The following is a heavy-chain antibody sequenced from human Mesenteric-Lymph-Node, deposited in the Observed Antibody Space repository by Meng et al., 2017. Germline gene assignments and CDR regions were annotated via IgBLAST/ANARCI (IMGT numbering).Heavy chain of an antibody. J-gene: IGHJ4*02. CDR2: IYYSGST. Sequence: QVQRQESGPGLVEPSQTLSLTCTVSGGSISSSSYYWGWIRQPPGKGLEWIGSIYYSGSTYYNPSLKSRVTISVDTSKNQFSLKLSSVTAADTAVYYCARTAQLQWLAFDYWGQGTLVTVSS. D-gene: IGHD6-19*01. CDR1: GGSISSSSYY. V-gene: IGHV4-39*07. CDR3: ARTAQLQWLAFDY.